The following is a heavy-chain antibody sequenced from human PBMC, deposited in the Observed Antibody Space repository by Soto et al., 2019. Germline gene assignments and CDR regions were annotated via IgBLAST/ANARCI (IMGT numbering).Heavy chain of an antibody. J-gene: IGHJ6*02. Sequence: QVQLVQSGAEVKKPGSSVKVSCKASGGTFSSYTISWVRQAPGQGLEWMGRIIPILGIANYAQKFQGRVTITADKSTSTAYMELSSLRSEDTAVYYCARDAVGYCSGGSCLAMDVWGQGTTVTVSS. V-gene: IGHV1-69*08. D-gene: IGHD2-15*01. CDR3: ARDAVGYCSGGSCLAMDV. CDR2: IIPILGIA. CDR1: GGTFSSYT.